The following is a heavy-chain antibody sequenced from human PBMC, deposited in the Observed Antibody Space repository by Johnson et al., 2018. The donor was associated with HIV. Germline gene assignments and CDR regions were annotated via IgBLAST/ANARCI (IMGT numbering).Heavy chain of an antibody. CDR1: GFTFSSYA. V-gene: IGHV3-30*14. D-gene: IGHD1-26*01. CDR2: ISYDGSNK. Sequence: QLVESGGGVVQPGRSLRLSCAASGFTFSSYAMHWVRPAPGKGLAWVAVISYDGSNKYYADSVKGRFTIYRDNSKNTLYLQMNSLKVEDTAVYYCPRDLIVGATRGGAFDIWGQGTMVTVSS. CDR3: PRDLIVGATRGGAFDI. J-gene: IGHJ3*02.